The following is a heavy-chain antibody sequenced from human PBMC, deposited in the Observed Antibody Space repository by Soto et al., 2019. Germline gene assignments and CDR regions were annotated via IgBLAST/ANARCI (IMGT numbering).Heavy chain of an antibody. Sequence: SETLSLTCGVYGGSFSAYQWNWIRQSPGRGLEWIGEINHSGTTKYNPSLESRINLSVDTSKKQFSLKMFSVTAADTAIYYCARGWRFDPWGQGTQVTVSS. CDR3: ARGWRFDP. CDR2: INHSGTT. D-gene: IGHD1-1*01. V-gene: IGHV4-34*01. J-gene: IGHJ5*02. CDR1: GGSFSAYQ.